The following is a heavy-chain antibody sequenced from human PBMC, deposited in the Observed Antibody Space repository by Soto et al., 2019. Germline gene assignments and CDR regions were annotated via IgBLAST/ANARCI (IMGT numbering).Heavy chain of an antibody. CDR1: GFSFSNRW. J-gene: IGHJ4*02. V-gene: IGHV3-7*01. D-gene: IGHD4-4*01. Sequence: EVQLVESGGGLDQPGGSLRLSCAASGFSFSNRWVGWVRQAPGKGLEWVANIKQDGSDEFYVDSAKGRFTISRDNGKNSLYLQMNSRRVEDTAVYYCARLGGLGQDYTNYRPFDYWGQGTLVTVSS. CDR2: IKQDGSDE. CDR3: ARLGGLGQDYTNYRPFDY.